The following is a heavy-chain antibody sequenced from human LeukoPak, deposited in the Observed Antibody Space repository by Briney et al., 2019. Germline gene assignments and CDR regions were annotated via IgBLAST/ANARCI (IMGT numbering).Heavy chain of an antibody. Sequence: PSETLSLTCAVSGGSISSGGYSWSWIRQPPGKGLEWIGYMYYSGSTNYNPSLKSRVTMSVDTSKNQFSLKLSSVTAADTAVYYCARDEGYWGQGTLVTVSS. J-gene: IGHJ4*02. CDR3: ARDEGY. CDR2: MYYSGST. CDR1: GGSISSGGYS. V-gene: IGHV4-61*08.